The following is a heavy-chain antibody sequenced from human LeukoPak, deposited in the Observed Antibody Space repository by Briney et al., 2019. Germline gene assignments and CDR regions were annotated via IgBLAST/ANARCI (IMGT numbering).Heavy chain of an antibody. CDR2: VHNSGST. D-gene: IGHD3-10*01. CDR1: GASITTSDNY. CDR3: ARDRRGSGSYYNILDYYYYYMDV. J-gene: IGHJ6*03. Sequence: SETLSLTCIVSGASITTSDNYWGWIRQPPGKGLEWIGAVHNSGSTYYNPSLKSRVTMSIDRSTNRFSLKLSSVTAADTAVYYCARDRRGSGSYYNILDYYYYYMDVWGKGTTVTISS. V-gene: IGHV4-39*02.